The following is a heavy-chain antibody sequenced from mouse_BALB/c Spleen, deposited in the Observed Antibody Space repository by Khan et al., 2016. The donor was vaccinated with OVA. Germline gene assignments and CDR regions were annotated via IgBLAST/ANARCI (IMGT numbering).Heavy chain of an antibody. Sequence: QVQLKQSGAELVGPGTSVKVSCKASGYAFTSYLIEWVNQRPGQGLEWIGLINPGNGITNYNEKFRGKATLTADKSSTTAYMQFSSLTSDESAVYFCARPRRGLRFAYWGQGTTLTVSS. V-gene: IGHV1-54*01. D-gene: IGHD3-1*01. CDR3: ARPRRGLRFAY. J-gene: IGHJ2*01. CDR1: GYAFTSYL. CDR2: INPGNGIT.